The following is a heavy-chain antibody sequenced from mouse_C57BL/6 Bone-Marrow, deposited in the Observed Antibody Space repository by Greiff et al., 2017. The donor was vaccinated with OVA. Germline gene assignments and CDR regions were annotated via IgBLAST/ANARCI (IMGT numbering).Heavy chain of an antibody. CDR1: GFNIKDDY. CDR3: TLLYGFSAY. D-gene: IGHD2-2*01. CDR2: IDPENGDT. Sequence: EVKLMESGAELVRPGASVKLSCTASGFNIKDDYMHWVKQRPEQGLEWIGWIDPENGDTEYASKFQGKATITADTSSNTAYLQLSSLTSEDTAVYYCTLLYGFSAYWGQGTLVTVSA. V-gene: IGHV14-4*01. J-gene: IGHJ3*01.